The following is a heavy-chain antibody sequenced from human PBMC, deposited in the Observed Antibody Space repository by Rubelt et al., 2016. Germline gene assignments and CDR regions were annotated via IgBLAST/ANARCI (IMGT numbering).Heavy chain of an antibody. J-gene: IGHJ3*02. Sequence: QVQLVQSGAEVKKPGSSVKVSCKASGGTFSSYAISWVRQAPGQGLEWMGRIIPILGIANYAQKFQGRVTITADKSTSTAYMELSSLRSEDTAVYYCARRNGYSSGWYSIRGAFDIWGQGTMVTVSS. CDR1: GGTFSSYA. CDR2: IIPILGIA. V-gene: IGHV1-69*04. D-gene: IGHD6-19*01. CDR3: ARRNGYSSGWYSIRGAFDI.